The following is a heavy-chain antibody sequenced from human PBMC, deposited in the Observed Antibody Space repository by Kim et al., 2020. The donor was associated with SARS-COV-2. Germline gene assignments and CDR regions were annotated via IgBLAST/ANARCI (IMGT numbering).Heavy chain of an antibody. D-gene: IGHD4-17*01. CDR1: GGSISSSSYY. Sequence: SETLSLTCTVSGGSISSSSYYWGWIRQPPGKGLEWIGSFYYSGSTYYNPSLKSRVTISVDTSNNKFSLKLSSVTAADTAVYYCARHKARGALSSDYGDYIYWFDPWGQGTLVTVSS. J-gene: IGHJ5*02. CDR2: FYYSGST. V-gene: IGHV4-39*01. CDR3: ARHKARGALSSDYGDYIYWFDP.